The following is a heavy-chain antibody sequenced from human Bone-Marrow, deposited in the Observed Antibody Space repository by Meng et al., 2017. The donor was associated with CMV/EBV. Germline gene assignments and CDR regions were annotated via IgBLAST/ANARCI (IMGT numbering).Heavy chain of an antibody. D-gene: IGHD1-20*01. CDR1: GGSISSGGYY. CDR3: ARDLVMRRYNSNPEGWFDP. Sequence: SETLSLTCTVSGGSISSGGYYWSWIRQHPGKGLEWIGYIYYSGSTYYNPSLKSRVTISVDTSKNQFSLRLSSVTAADTAVYYCARDLVMRRYNSNPEGWFDPWGQGTRVTVSS. J-gene: IGHJ5*02. V-gene: IGHV4-31*03. CDR2: IYYSGST.